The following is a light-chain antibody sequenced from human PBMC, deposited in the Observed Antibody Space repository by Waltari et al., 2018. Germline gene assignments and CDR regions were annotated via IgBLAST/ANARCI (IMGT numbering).Light chain of an antibody. CDR3: QQYSNGPPQIT. J-gene: IGKJ4*01. CDR1: QSVGSA. V-gene: IGKV3-15*01. CDR2: GAS. Sequence: IVMTQSPATLSVSPGENATLSCRASQSVGSALAWYQQKPGQTPRLLIYGASTRASGIPARFSGSVSGTEFTLTISSLQSEDFAVYYCQQYSNGPPQITFGGGTKVDIK.